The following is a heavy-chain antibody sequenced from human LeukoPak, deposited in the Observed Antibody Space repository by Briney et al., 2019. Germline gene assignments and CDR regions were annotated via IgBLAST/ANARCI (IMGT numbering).Heavy chain of an antibody. D-gene: IGHD6-19*01. CDR2: IYHSGST. CDR3: ARSLGSGWPYYFDY. J-gene: IGHJ4*02. CDR1: GYSISSGYY. Sequence: SETLSLTCAVSGYSISSGYYWVWIRQPPGKGLECIGSIYHSGSTYYNPSLKSRVTISVDTSKNQFSLKLSSVTAADTAVYYCARSLGSGWPYYFDYWGQGTLVTVSS. V-gene: IGHV4-38-2*01.